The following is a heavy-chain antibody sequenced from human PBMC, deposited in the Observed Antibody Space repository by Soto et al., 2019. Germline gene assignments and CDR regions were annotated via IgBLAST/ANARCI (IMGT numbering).Heavy chain of an antibody. V-gene: IGHV4-38-2*02. D-gene: IGHD3-22*01. CDR3: ARDFSAFYYGSSGYSFDY. Sequence: SETLSLTCAVSGYSISSGYYWGWIRQPPGKGLEWLGSIFHSGTTYDNPSLKSRVTISVDMSKNQFSLKLTSVTAADTAVYYCARDFSAFYYGSSGYSFDYWGQGTLVTVSS. J-gene: IGHJ4*02. CDR2: IFHSGTT. CDR1: GYSISSGYY.